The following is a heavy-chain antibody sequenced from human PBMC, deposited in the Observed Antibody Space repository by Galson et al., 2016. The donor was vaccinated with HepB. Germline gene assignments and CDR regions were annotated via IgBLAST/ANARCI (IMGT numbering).Heavy chain of an antibody. CDR2: IYHSGDT. Sequence: SETLSLTCAVSGGSISTNNWWNWVRQSPEKGLEWIGEIYHSGDTNYSPSLQSRVTISLDTSKNQFSLQLTSVTAADTAVYFCATYKSRAYYFDTWGQGNLLTVSS. J-gene: IGHJ4*02. D-gene: IGHD1-14*01. CDR1: GGSISTNNW. CDR3: ATYKSRAYYFDT. V-gene: IGHV4-4*02.